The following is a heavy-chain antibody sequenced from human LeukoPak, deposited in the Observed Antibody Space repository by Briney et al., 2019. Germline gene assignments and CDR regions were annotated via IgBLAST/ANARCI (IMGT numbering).Heavy chain of an antibody. CDR1: GFIFSSYS. CDR2: ISYDASNK. D-gene: IGHD2-2*01. J-gene: IGHJ4*02. Sequence: GGSLRLSCAASGFIFSSYSMHWVRQAPGKGLEWVAVISYDASNKYYADSVKGRFTISRDNSKNTLYLQMNSLRAEDTAIYYCAKDGEWRPAADWGQGTLVTVSS. CDR3: AKDGEWRPAAD. V-gene: IGHV3-30-3*01.